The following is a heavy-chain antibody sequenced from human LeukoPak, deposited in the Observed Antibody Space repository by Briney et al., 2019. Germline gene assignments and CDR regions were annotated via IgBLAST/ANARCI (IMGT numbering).Heavy chain of an antibody. J-gene: IGHJ3*02. CDR1: GFTVSSNY. V-gene: IGHV3-53*01. Sequence: PGGSLRLSCAASGFTVSSNYMNWVRQAPGKGLEWVSVIYSGGSTFYADSVEGRFTISRDNSNNTLYLQMNSLRAEDTAMYYCAREYYDNGGGEDAFDIWGPGTMVTVSS. CDR3: AREYYDNGGGEDAFDI. CDR2: IYSGGST. D-gene: IGHD3-22*01.